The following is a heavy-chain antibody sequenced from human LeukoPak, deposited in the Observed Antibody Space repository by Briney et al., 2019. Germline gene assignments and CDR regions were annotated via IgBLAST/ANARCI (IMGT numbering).Heavy chain of an antibody. V-gene: IGHV4-39*07. CDR1: GGSISSSSYY. Sequence: PSETLSLTCTVSGGSISSSSYYWGWIRQPPGKGLEWIRSIYYSGSTYYNPSLKSRVTISVDTSKNQFSLKLSSVTAADTAVYYCARRRDWGWFDPWGQGTLVTVSS. D-gene: IGHD3/OR15-3a*01. J-gene: IGHJ5*02. CDR3: ARRRDWGWFDP. CDR2: IYYSGST.